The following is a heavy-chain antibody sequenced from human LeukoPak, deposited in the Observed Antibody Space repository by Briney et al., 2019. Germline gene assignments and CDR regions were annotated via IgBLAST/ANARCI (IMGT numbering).Heavy chain of an antibody. CDR2: INHSGST. J-gene: IGHJ5*02. D-gene: IGHD2-8*01. CDR1: GGSFSGYY. CDR3: ARGGGYCTNNVCPPWFDP. V-gene: IGHV4-34*01. Sequence: SETLSLTCAVYGGSFSGYYWGWIRQPPGKGLEWIGEINHSGSTHYSPSLKSRLSISVDPSKNQFSLKLSSVTAADTAVYYCARGGGYCTNNVCPPWFDPWGQGALVTVSS.